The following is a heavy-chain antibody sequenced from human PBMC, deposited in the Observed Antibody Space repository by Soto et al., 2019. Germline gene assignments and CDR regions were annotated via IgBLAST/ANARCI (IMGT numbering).Heavy chain of an antibody. D-gene: IGHD3-22*01. CDR2: ISGSGGST. CDR1: GFTFSSYA. CDR3: ARNGDTYYYDSSGYSPFDY. V-gene: IGHV3-23*01. Sequence: GGSLRLSCAASGFTFSSYAMSWVRQAPGKGLEWVSAISGSGGSTYYADSVKGRFTISRDNSKNTLYLQMNSLRAEDTAVYYCARNGDTYYYDSSGYSPFDYWGQGTLVTVSS. J-gene: IGHJ4*02.